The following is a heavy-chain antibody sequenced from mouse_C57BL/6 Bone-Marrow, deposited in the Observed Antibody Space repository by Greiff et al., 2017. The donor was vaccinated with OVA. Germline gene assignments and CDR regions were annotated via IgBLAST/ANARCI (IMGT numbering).Heavy chain of an antibody. J-gene: IGHJ4*01. CDR2: ISDGGSYT. D-gene: IGHD3-2*02. CDR3: ARETAQGSMDY. CDR1: GFTFSSYA. V-gene: IGHV5-4*03. Sequence: EVMLVESGGGLVKPGGSLKLSCAASGFTFSSYAMSWVRQTPEKRLEWVATISDGGSYTYYPDNVKGRFTISRDNAKNNLYLQMSHLKSEDTAMYYCARETAQGSMDYWGQGTSVTVSS.